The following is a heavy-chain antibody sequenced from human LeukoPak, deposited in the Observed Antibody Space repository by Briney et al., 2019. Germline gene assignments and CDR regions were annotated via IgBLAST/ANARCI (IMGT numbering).Heavy chain of an antibody. CDR1: GFTFSSYS. Sequence: PGGSLRLSCAASGFTFSSYSMSWVRQAPGKGLEWVSYISSSSSTIYYADSVKGRFTISRDNAKNSLYLQMNSLRDEDTAVYYCARDRGYDILTGTLDYWGQGTLVTVSS. J-gene: IGHJ4*02. CDR3: ARDRGYDILTGTLDY. V-gene: IGHV3-48*02. CDR2: ISSSSSTI. D-gene: IGHD3-9*01.